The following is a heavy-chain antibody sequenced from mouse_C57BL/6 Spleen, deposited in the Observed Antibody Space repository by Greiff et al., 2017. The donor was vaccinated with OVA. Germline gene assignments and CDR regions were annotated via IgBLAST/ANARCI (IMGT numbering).Heavy chain of an antibody. CDR2: ISSGSSTI. CDR1: GFTFSDYG. CDR3: ARRTAGVGCAY. J-gene: IGHJ3*01. D-gene: IGHD3-3*01. V-gene: IGHV5-17*01. Sequence: DVHLVESGGGLVKPGGSLKLSCAASGFTFSDYGMHWVRQAPEKGLEWVAYISSGSSTIYYADTVKGRFTISRDNAKNTLFLQMTSLRSEDTAMYYCARRTAGVGCAYWGQGTLVTVSA.